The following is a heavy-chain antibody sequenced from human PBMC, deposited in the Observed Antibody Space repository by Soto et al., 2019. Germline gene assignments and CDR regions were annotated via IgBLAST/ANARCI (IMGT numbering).Heavy chain of an antibody. Sequence: EVQLLESGGGLVQPGGSLRLSCAASGFTFSSYAMSWVRQAPGKGLEWVAAISGSGGSTYYADSVKGRFTISRDNSKNRLYLQMNSLSAEDTAVYDCASDGGSGDYYVSGSTDYWGQGTLVTVSS. V-gene: IGHV3-23*01. CDR1: GFTFSSYA. J-gene: IGHJ4*02. CDR3: ASDGGSGDYYVSGSTDY. CDR2: ISGSGGST. D-gene: IGHD3-22*01.